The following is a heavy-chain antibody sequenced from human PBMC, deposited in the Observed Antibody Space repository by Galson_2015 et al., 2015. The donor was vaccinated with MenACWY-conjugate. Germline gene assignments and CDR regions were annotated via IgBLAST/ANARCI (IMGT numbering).Heavy chain of an antibody. J-gene: IGHJ4*02. D-gene: IGHD5-18*01. Sequence: SLRLSCAASGFTFSTYSMNWVRQAPGKGLEWVSYISSSSSTIYYADSVKGRFTISSDNAKSSLYLQMNTLRDEDTAVYYCARVPGYSYGYYDWWGQGTLVTVSS. CDR1: GFTFSTYS. CDR2: ISSSSSTI. V-gene: IGHV3-48*02. CDR3: ARVPGYSYGYYDW.